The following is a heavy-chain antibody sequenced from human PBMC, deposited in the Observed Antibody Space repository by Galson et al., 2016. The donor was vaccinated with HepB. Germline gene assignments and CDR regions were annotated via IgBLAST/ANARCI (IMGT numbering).Heavy chain of an antibody. V-gene: IGHV3-23*01. J-gene: IGHJ3*01. Sequence: SLRLSCAASGFTFSSYGMSWVRQAPGKGLEWVSGISGSGHSTYYADSVKGRFTISRDNSKSTLYLQMNSLRADDTAVYYCAKKTVTVTTYDAFNVWGRGQWSPSLQ. CDR2: ISGSGHST. CDR3: AKKTVTVTTYDAFNV. D-gene: IGHD4-17*01. CDR1: GFTFSSYG.